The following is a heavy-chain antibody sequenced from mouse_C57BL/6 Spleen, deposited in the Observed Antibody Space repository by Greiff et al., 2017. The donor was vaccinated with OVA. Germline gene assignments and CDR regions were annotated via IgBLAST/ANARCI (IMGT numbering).Heavy chain of an antibody. V-gene: IGHV1-50*01. CDR3: ARERGSSPLDY. J-gene: IGHJ2*01. CDR2: IDPSDSYT. D-gene: IGHD1-1*01. Sequence: QVQLKQPGAELVKPGASVKLSCKASGYTFSSYWMQWVKQRPGQGLEWIGEIDPSDSYTNYNQKFKGKATLTVDTSSSTAYMQLSSLTSEDSAVYYCARERGSSPLDYWGQGTTLTVSS. CDR1: GYTFSSYW.